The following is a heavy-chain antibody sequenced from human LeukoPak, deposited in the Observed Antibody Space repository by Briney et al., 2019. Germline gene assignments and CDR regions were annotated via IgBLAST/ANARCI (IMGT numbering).Heavy chain of an antibody. J-gene: IGHJ4*02. D-gene: IGHD3-10*01. Sequence: PGGSLRLSCAASGFTFSSYAMSWVRQAPGKGLEWVSAISGSGGSTYYADSVKGRFTISRDNSKNTLYLQMNSLRAEDTAVYYCAKADYYGPGSYAYYFDYWGQGTLVTVSS. CDR2: ISGSGGST. V-gene: IGHV3-23*01. CDR3: AKADYYGPGSYAYYFDY. CDR1: GFTFSSYA.